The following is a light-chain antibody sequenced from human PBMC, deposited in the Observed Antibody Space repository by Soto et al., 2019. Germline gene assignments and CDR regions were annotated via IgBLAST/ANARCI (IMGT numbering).Light chain of an antibody. J-gene: IGLJ2*01. CDR2: EGS. V-gene: IGLV2-23*01. CDR3: CSYAGSSTYVV. CDR1: NSDVGTYEL. Sequence: QSVLTQPASVSGSPGQSITISCTGTNSDVGTYELVSWYQQHPGRAPKLMIYEGSKRPSGVSNRFSGSKSGDTASLTISGLQAEDEANYYCCSYAGSSTYVVFGGGTQLTVL.